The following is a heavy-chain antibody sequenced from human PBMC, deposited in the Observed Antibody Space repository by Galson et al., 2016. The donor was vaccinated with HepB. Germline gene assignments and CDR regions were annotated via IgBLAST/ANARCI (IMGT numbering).Heavy chain of an antibody. Sequence: SLRLSCAASGFIFSSYVMCWVRQAPGKGLEWVADVSYDGSQKNYADSVKGRFTTSRDNFKNTLYLQVNSLSSEDTAVYYCANDYGRWVSYLNWFDTWGQGTLVIVSS. CDR1: GFIFSSYV. CDR2: VSYDGSQK. CDR3: ANDYGRWVSYLNWFDT. V-gene: IGHV3-30*18. J-gene: IGHJ5*02. D-gene: IGHD3-10*01.